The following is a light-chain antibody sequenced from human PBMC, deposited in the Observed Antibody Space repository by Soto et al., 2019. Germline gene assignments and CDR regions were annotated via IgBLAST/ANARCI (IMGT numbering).Light chain of an antibody. CDR3: MQGPHWPLT. CDR2: KVS. Sequence: DVVMTQSPLSLPVTLGQPASISCRSSQSLVHSDGNTYLNWFQQRPGQSPRRLIDKVSNPNPGVXYXXCGSWSGTDFTLTISRVEAEDVGVYYCMQGPHWPLTFGQGTKVEIK. CDR1: QSLVHSDGNTY. V-gene: IGKV2-30*02. J-gene: IGKJ1*01.